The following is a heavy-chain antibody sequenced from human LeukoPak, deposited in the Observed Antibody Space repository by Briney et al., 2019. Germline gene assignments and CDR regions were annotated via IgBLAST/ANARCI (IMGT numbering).Heavy chain of an antibody. CDR2: ISYDGSNK. Sequence: GGSLRLSCAASGFTFSSYGMHWGRQAPGRGLEWVAVISYDGSNKYYADSVKGRFTISRDNYKNTLYLQMNSLRAEDTAVYYCAKDQLGTAMVAPDYWGQGTLVTVSS. V-gene: IGHV3-30*18. D-gene: IGHD5-18*01. CDR3: AKDQLGTAMVAPDY. CDR1: GFTFSSYG. J-gene: IGHJ4*02.